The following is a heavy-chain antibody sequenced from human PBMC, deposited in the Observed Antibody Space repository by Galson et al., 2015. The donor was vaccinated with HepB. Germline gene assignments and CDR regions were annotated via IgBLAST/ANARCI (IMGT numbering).Heavy chain of an antibody. CDR1: GYTFTSYG. CDR2: ISPYNGNT. Sequence: SVKVSCKVSGYTFTSYGISWVRQAPGQGLEWMARISPYNGNTNYAQNYQGRVTVTTDTSTSTAYMELRSLTSDDTAVYYCARDLFATLDYWGQGTLITVSS. D-gene: IGHD3-10*02. V-gene: IGHV1-18*01. J-gene: IGHJ4*02. CDR3: ARDLFATLDY.